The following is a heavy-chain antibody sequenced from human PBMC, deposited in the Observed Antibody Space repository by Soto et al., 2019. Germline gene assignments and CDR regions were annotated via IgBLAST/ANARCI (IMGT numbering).Heavy chain of an antibody. CDR1: GFTFSSYW. D-gene: IGHD5-12*01. CDR2: IKQDGSEK. V-gene: IGHV3-7*01. CDR3: ARDHFSGYDVLDY. J-gene: IGHJ4*02. Sequence: QTGGSLRLSCAASGFTFSSYWMSWVRQAPGKGLEWVANIKQDGSEKYYVDSVKGRFTISRDNAKNSLYLQMNSLRAEDTAVYYCARDHFSGYDVLDYWGQGTLVTVSS.